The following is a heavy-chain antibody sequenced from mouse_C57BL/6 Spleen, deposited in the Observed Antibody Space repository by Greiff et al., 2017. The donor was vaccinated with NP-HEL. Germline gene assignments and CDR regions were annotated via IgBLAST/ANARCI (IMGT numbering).Heavy chain of an antibody. CDR3: ARGLPPGDY. CDR2: ISYDGSN. V-gene: IGHV3-6*01. Sequence: ESGPGLVKPSQSLSLTCSVTGYSITSGYYWNWIRQFPGNKLEWMGYISYDGSNNYNPSLKNRISITRDTSKNQFFLKLNSVTTEDTATYYCARGLPPGDYWGQGTSVTVSS. CDR1: GYSITSGYY. J-gene: IGHJ4*01.